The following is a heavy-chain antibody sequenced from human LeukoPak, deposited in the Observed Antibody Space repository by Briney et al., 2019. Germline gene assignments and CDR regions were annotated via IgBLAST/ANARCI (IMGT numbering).Heavy chain of an antibody. D-gene: IGHD3-22*01. V-gene: IGHV3-48*03. CDR3: ARERYYDSSGYYYAFDI. Sequence: PGGSMRLSCAASGFTSSSYEMNWVRMAPGKGLERVSFISSSGSTIYYADFVKGRFTISGDNSKNSLYLQMNSLRAEDTAVYYCARERYYDSSGYYYAFDIWGQGTMVTVSS. J-gene: IGHJ3*02. CDR1: GFTSSSYE. CDR2: ISSSGSTI.